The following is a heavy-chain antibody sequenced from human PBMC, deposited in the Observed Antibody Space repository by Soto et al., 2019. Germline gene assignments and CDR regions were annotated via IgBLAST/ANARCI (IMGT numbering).Heavy chain of an antibody. D-gene: IGHD3-9*01. V-gene: IGHV1-69*04. CDR2: IIPILGIA. J-gene: IGHJ6*03. CDR1: GGTFSSYT. CDR3: AREPSRHDYDILTGYPANYYYYYYMDV. Sequence: ASVKVSWKATGGTFSSYTISSVRLAHGQGLVWMGRIIPILGIANYAQKFQGRVTITADKSTSTAYMELSSLRSEDTAVYYCAREPSRHDYDILTGYPANYYYYYYMDVWGKGTTVTVSS.